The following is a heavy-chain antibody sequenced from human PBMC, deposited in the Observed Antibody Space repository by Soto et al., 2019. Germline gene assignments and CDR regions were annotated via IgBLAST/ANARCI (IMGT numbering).Heavy chain of an antibody. Sequence: EVQLVETGGGLVQPGGSLRLSCAASGFTFTAYYMTWVRQAPGKGLEWVASIKKDGSGQYYVDSVKGRFTISRDNAKNSLYLQMNSLRAGDTALYYCSRENWFQDFWGQGTLVTVSS. D-gene: IGHD3-10*01. CDR2: IKKDGSGQ. J-gene: IGHJ4*02. V-gene: IGHV3-7*03. CDR1: GFTFTAYY. CDR3: SRENWFQDF.